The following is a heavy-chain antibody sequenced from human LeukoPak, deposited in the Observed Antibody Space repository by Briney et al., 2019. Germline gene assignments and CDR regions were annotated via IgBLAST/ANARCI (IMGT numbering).Heavy chain of an antibody. D-gene: IGHD2-2*03. V-gene: IGHV4-34*01. CDR2: INHSGST. CDR1: GGSFSGYY. J-gene: IGHJ6*03. Sequence: SETLSLTCAVYGGSFSGYYWSWIRQPPGKGLEWIGEINHSGSTNYNPSLKSRVTMSVDTSKNQFSLKLSSVTAADTAVYYCARDGYCSSTSCDLPMDYYYYYMDVWGKGTTVTISS. CDR3: ARDGYCSSTSCDLPMDYYYYYMDV.